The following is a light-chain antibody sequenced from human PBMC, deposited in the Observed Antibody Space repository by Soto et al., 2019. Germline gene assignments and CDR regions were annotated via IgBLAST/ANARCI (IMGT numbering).Light chain of an antibody. J-gene: IGLJ1*01. CDR3: LLSYGGTYV. V-gene: IGLV7-43*01. Sequence: QTVLTQEPSLTVSPGGTVTLTCASSTGAVTRGYYPNWFQQKPGQAPRALIYSTSIKHSWTPARFSGSLLGGKAVLTLSGVQPEDEAEYYCLLSYGGTYVFGTGTKVTVL. CDR2: STS. CDR1: TGAVTRGYY.